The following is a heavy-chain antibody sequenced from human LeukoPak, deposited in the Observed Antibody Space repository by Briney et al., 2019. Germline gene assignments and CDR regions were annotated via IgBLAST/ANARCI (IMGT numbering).Heavy chain of an antibody. D-gene: IGHD1-26*01. J-gene: IGHJ4*02. CDR2: INSDGSST. CDR3: GRTYSGSYYFNY. Sequence: GGSLRLSCAAPGFTFSGYWMHWVRQAPGKGLVWVSRINSDGSSTTYADSVKGRFTISRDNAKNTLYLQMNSLRPEDTAVYYCGRTYSGSYYFNYWGQGTLVTVS. V-gene: IGHV3-74*01. CDR1: GFTFSGYW.